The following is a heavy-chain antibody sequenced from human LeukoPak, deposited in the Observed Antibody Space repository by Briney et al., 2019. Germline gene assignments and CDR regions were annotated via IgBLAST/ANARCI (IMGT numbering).Heavy chain of an antibody. J-gene: IGHJ6*03. CDR1: GFTFSDYN. CDR2: ISRSGSTK. Sequence: GGSLRLSCAASGFTFSDYNMRWIRQAPGKGLEWVSSISRSGSTKYYADSVKGRFTISRDNAKNSLFLQMNNLRAEDTAIYYCTRVFYYGSRYYYMDVWGKGTTVTISS. V-gene: IGHV3-11*04. D-gene: IGHD3-10*01. CDR3: TRVFYYGSRYYYMDV.